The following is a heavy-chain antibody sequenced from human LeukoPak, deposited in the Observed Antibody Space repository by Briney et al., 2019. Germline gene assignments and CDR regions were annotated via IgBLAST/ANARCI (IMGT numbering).Heavy chain of an antibody. D-gene: IGHD5-18*01. CDR2: IYYSGST. CDR1: GGSISSGDYY. V-gene: IGHV4-30-4*08. CDR3: ARDVSALGYSYGI. J-gene: IGHJ4*02. Sequence: PSETLSLTCTVSGGSISSGDYYWSSIRQPPGKGLEWIGYIYYSGSTYYNPSLKSRVTISVDTSKNQFSLKLSSVTAADTAVYYCARDVSALGYSYGIWGQGTLVTVSS.